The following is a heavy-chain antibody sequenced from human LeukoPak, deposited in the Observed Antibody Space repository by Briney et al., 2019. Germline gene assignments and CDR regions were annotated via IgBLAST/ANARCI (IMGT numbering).Heavy chain of an antibody. D-gene: IGHD1-26*01. CDR3: AKDVLSGSYSVHFDY. Sequence: SGGSLRLSCAASGFTFSSYAMTWVRQAPGKGLEWVAVIWYDGSNKYYADSVKGRFTISRDNSKNTLYLQMNSLRAEDTAVCYCAKDVLSGSYSVHFDYWGQGTLVTVSS. CDR1: GFTFSSYA. J-gene: IGHJ4*02. V-gene: IGHV3-33*06. CDR2: IWYDGSNK.